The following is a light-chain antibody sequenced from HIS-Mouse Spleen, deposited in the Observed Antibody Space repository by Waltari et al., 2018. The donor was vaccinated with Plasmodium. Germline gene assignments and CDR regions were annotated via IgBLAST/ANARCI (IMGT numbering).Light chain of an antibody. Sequence: AIQLTQFPSSLSASGRGSVTFTCRASQGISSALDWYQQKPGKAPKLLIYDASSLESGVPSRFSGSGSGTDFTLTISSLQPEDFATYYCQQIYSYPQGTFGQGTRLEIK. CDR1: QGISSA. J-gene: IGKJ5*01. V-gene: IGKV1-13*02. CDR3: QQIYSYPQGT. CDR2: DAS.